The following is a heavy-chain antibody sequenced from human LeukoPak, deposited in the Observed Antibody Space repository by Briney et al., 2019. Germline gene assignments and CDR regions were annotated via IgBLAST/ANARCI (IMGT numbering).Heavy chain of an antibody. V-gene: IGHV1-8*02. CDR1: GYTFTDYY. CDR2: VNPNGDNT. D-gene: IGHD6-13*01. CDR3: ARGRWYRAAANYYFAY. J-gene: IGHJ4*02. Sequence: ATVKISCKASGYTFTDYYMHWVQQASGQGLEWMGLVNPNGDNTASAQKFQGRVTMTSNTSINTAYMELSGLRSEDTAVYFCARGRWYRAAANYYFAYWGQGTLVTVSS.